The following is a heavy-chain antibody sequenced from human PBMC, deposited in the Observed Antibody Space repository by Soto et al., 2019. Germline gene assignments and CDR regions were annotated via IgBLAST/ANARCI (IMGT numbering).Heavy chain of an antibody. CDR3: ARLGLDLDFDH. D-gene: IGHD1-1*01. CDR1: GDSFSRFA. V-gene: IGHV1-69*01. Sequence: QVRLVQSGPEVKRPGSSVKISCKSSGDSFSRFAVSWVRQAPGQGLEWMGGIIPLTGTANYIQKFRGRVTITADASSSTVYMEVSSLRSDDTAVYYCARLGLDLDFDHWGQGTLVTVSP. J-gene: IGHJ4*02. CDR2: IIPLTGTA.